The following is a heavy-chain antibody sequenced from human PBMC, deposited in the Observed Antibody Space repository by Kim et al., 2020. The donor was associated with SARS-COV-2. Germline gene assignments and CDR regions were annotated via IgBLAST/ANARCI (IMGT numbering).Heavy chain of an antibody. CDR2: IKSKADGGTS. Sequence: GGSLRLSCAASGFTFSDVWVSWVRQAPGKGLEWVGHIKSKADGGTSDYAAPMKGRFSISRGDSENTLYLQMNGLKTEDTALYYCTTWYYYSSGLADYWGQGTLVTVSS. CDR3: TTWYYYSSGLADY. V-gene: IGHV3-15*01. CDR1: GFTFSDVW. J-gene: IGHJ4*02. D-gene: IGHD3-10*01.